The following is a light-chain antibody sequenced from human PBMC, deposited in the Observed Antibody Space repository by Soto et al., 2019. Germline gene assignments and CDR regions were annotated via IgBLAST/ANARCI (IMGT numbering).Light chain of an antibody. J-gene: IGLJ2*01. Sequence: QSVLTQPPSVSGAPGQRVTIYCTGSSSNIGAGYDVHWYQQLPGTAPKLLIYGNSNRPSGVPDRFSGSKSGTSASLAITGLQAEDEADYYCQSYDSSLRGLVFGGGTKLTVL. CDR3: QSYDSSLRGLV. CDR1: SSNIGAGYD. CDR2: GNS. V-gene: IGLV1-40*01.